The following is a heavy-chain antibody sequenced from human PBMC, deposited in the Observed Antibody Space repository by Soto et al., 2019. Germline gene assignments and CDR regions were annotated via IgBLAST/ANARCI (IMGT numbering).Heavy chain of an antibody. CDR2: IRYDGSNV. Sequence: GGSLRLSCEAAGFTFSNYGTHWVRQAPGEGLEWVAYIRYDGSNVHYADSVKGRFTISRDDSKNTLYLQMNSLRAEDTAVYYCAREYDILNWFDPWGQGTLVTVSS. CDR3: AREYDILNWFDP. CDR1: GFTFSNYG. D-gene: IGHD3-9*01. J-gene: IGHJ5*02. V-gene: IGHV3-33*08.